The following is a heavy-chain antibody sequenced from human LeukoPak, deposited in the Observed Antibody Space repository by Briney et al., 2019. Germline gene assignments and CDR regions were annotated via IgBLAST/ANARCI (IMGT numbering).Heavy chain of an antibody. V-gene: IGHV3-23*01. CDR2: ISGSGST. CDR3: AKAGDYSYFDY. Sequence: GGSLRLSCAASGFSLTHYAMNWVRQAPGKGLEWVSDISGSGSTHYADSVKGRFTISRDNSKNTLYLQMNSLRAENTAVYYCAKAGDYSYFDYWGQGTLVTVSS. CDR1: GFSLTHYA. J-gene: IGHJ4*02. D-gene: IGHD4-11*01.